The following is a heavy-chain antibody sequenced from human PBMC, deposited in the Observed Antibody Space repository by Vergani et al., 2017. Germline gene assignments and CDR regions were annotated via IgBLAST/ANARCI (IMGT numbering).Heavy chain of an antibody. V-gene: IGHV4-30-2*01. CDR3: ARGGNPTSLYFDY. CDR2: INHSGST. J-gene: IGHJ4*02. D-gene: IGHD5-24*01. Sequence: QLQLQESGSGLVKPSQTLSLTCAVSGGSISSGGYSWSWIRQPPGKGLEWIGEINHSGSTNYNPSLKSRVTISVDTSKNQFSLKLSSVTAADTAVYYCARGGNPTSLYFDYWGQGTLVTVSS. CDR1: GGSISSGGYS.